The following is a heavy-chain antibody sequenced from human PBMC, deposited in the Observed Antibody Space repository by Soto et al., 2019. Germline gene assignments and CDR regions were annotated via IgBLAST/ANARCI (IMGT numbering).Heavy chain of an antibody. J-gene: IGHJ4*02. V-gene: IGHV4-30-2*01. CDR2: IYHSGST. Sequence: TLSHSYAVAGGSIRSGGDSWSWIRQPPGKGLEWIGYIYHSGSTYYNPSLKSRVTISVDRSKNQFSLKLSSVTAADTAVYYCARVVRTTVTIYYFDYWGQGTLVTVSS. CDR1: GGSIRSGGDS. D-gene: IGHD4-17*01. CDR3: ARVVRTTVTIYYFDY.